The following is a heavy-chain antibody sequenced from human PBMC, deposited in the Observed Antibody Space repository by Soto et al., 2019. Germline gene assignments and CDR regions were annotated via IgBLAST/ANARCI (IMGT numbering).Heavy chain of an antibody. V-gene: IGHV1-18*01. CDR2: INADNGKT. CDR1: GYTFTSYG. D-gene: IGHD6-13*01. Sequence: ASVKVSCKASGYTFTSYGISWVRQAPGQRLEWMGWINADNGKTKYSEKFQGRVTLTRDTAATTAYMELSSLRSEDTTVYYCARDDSSSWDYWGQGTLVTVSS. CDR3: ARDDSSSWDY. J-gene: IGHJ4*02.